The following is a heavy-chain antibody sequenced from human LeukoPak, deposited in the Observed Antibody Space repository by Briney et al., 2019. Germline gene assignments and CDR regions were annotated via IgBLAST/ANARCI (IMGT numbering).Heavy chain of an antibody. J-gene: IGHJ3*02. CDR2: IYTSGST. V-gene: IGHV4-4*07. Sequence: SETLSLTCTVSAGSISSYYWSWIRQPAGKGLEWIGRIYTSGSTNYNPSLKSRVTMSVDTSKNQFSLKLSSVTAADTAVYYCARVGGYYARSAFDIWGQGTMVTVSS. CDR3: ARVGGYYARSAFDI. CDR1: AGSISSYY. D-gene: IGHD3-22*01.